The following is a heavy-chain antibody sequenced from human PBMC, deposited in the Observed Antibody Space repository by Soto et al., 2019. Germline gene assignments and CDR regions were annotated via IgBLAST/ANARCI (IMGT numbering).Heavy chain of an antibody. CDR1: GDAFSSYA. Sequence: ASVKVSCKASGDAFSSYAISWVRQAPGQGLEWMGGFIPILGTPNYGQKFQGRVTITADKSTSTAYMGLSSLRSEDTAVYYCARERSRYDRSAYYRPDYWGQGTLVTVSS. CDR3: ARERSRYDRSAYYRPDY. J-gene: IGHJ4*02. D-gene: IGHD3-22*01. CDR2: FIPILGTP. V-gene: IGHV1-69*10.